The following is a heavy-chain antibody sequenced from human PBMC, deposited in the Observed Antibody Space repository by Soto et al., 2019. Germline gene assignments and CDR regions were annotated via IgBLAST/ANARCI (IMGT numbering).Heavy chain of an antibody. V-gene: IGHV1-2*04. CDR3: AKDKSSGWGRAAYMDV. CDR2: INPNSGGT. D-gene: IGHD6-19*01. J-gene: IGHJ6*03. CDR1: GYTFTGYY. Sequence: ASVKVSCKASGYTFTGYYMHWVRQAPGQGLEWMGWINPNSGGTNYAQKFQGWVTMTRDTSISTAYMELSRLRSDDTAVYYCAKDKSSGWGRAAYMDVWGKGTTVTVSS.